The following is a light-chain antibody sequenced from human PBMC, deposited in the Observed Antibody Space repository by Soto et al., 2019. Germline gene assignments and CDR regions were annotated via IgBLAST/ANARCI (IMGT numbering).Light chain of an antibody. Sequence: IQLTQSPSPLSASVGDRVTITCWASQDISDNLAWFQQKPGKAPKPLIYGASTLQSGVPSRFSGSGFGTDFTLTISGLQPEDSATYYCQQLNNYPWTFGQGTKVEIE. V-gene: IGKV1-9*01. CDR1: QDISDN. CDR3: QQLNNYPWT. CDR2: GAS. J-gene: IGKJ1*01.